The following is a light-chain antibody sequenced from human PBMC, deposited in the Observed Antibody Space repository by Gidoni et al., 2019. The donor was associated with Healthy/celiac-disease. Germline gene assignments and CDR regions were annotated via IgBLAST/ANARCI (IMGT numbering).Light chain of an antibody. J-gene: IGKJ1*01. V-gene: IGKV3-20*01. CDR1: QSVSSSY. CDR2: GAS. CDR3: QQYGSSPWT. Sequence: EIVFTQSPGTLSLSPGEIATLYCRASQSVSSSYLAWYQQKPGQAPRLPIYGASSRATGIPDRFSGSGSGTDFTLTISRLEPEDFAVYYCQQYGSSPWTFGQGTKVEIK.